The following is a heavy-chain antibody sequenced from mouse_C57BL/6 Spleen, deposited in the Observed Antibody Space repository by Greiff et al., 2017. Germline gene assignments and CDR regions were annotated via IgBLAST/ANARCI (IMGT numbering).Heavy chain of an antibody. CDR1: GYTFTDYY. D-gene: IGHD1-1*01. Sequence: VQLQQSGAELVQPGASVKISCKASGYTFTDYYINWVQQRPGKGLEWIGKIGPGSGSTYYNEQFKGKATLTADKSSSTAYMQLSSLTSDDSSVYFCARDYYSSSLYYAMDYWGQGTSVTVSS. V-gene: IGHV1-77*01. J-gene: IGHJ4*01. CDR2: IGPGSGST. CDR3: ARDYYSSSLYYAMDY.